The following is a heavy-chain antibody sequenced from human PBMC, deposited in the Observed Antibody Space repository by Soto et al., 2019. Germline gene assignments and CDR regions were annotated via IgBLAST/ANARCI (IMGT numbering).Heavy chain of an antibody. D-gene: IGHD1-7*01. CDR1: GFTFSSYW. CDR2: IKKDGSEK. J-gene: IGHJ6*02. Sequence: GGSLRLSCAASGFTFSSYWMSWVRQAPGKGLEWVANIKKDGSEKYYVDSVKGRFTLSRDNAKNSLYLQMNSLRAEDTAVYYCARDPRYNWNYVYYYYYGMDVWGQGTTVTVSS. V-gene: IGHV3-7*01. CDR3: ARDPRYNWNYVYYYYYGMDV.